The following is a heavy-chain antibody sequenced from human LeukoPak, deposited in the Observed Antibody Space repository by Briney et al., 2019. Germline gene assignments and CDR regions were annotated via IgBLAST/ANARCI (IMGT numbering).Heavy chain of an antibody. CDR3: ARAPNPTVTSQYFFDN. V-gene: IGHV4-38-2*01. D-gene: IGHD4-17*01. CDR1: GYSISNGYY. Sequence: PSETLSLTCAASGYSISNGYYWGWLRQPPGKGLEWIGSIYHSGSTYYNPSLKSRVTISVDTSKNQFSLKLSSVTAADTAVYYCARAPNPTVTSQYFFDNWGQGTLVTVSS. CDR2: IYHSGST. J-gene: IGHJ4*02.